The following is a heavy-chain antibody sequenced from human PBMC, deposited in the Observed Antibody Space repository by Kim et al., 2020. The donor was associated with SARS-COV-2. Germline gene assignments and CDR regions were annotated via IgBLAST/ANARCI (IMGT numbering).Heavy chain of an antibody. V-gene: IGHV5-10-1*01. J-gene: IGHJ4*02. CDR1: GYSFTSYW. CDR3: ARQRSTMSNY. D-gene: IGHD3-22*01. Sequence: GESLKISCKGSGYSFTSYWISWVRQMPGKGLEWMGRIDPSDSYTNYSPSFQGHVTISADKSISTAYLQWSSLKASDTATYYCARQRSTMSNYWGQGTLVTVSS. CDR2: IDPSDSYT.